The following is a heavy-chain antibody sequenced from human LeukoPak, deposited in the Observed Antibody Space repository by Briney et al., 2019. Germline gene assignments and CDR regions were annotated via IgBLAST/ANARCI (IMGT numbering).Heavy chain of an antibody. CDR1: GGSISNIIYS. CDR2: TYYTGTA. J-gene: IGHJ4*02. V-gene: IGHV4-39*01. Sequence: PSETLSLTCTVSGGSISNIIYSWGWVRHPPGKGLEWIGNTYYTGTAYYNPSLKSRVAISVDTSKNQFSLKLTSVTAADTALYYCAKLVPQATTSDFDYWGQGTLVTVSS. CDR3: AKLVPQATTSDFDY. D-gene: IGHD5-24*01.